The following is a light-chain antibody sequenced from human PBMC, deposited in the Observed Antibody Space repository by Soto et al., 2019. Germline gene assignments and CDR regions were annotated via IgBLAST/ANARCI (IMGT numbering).Light chain of an antibody. V-gene: IGKV3-11*01. CDR3: QQRSNWPPLIT. CDR1: QSVTSY. CDR2: DIS. J-gene: IGKJ5*01. Sequence: EIVLTQSPGTLSLSPGDGATLSCRPSQSVTSYLAWYQQKPGQAPRLLIYDISKRTTGIPDRFSGSGSGSDFTLTSSSLQPEDFAVYYCQQRSNWPPLITFGQGPRLEI.